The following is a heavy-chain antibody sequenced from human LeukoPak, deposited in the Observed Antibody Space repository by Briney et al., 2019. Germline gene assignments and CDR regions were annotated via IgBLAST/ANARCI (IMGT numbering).Heavy chain of an antibody. V-gene: IGHV3-7*01. CDR1: GFAFSNRW. J-gene: IGHJ4*02. CDR2: MKPDGSEK. Sequence: GSLRLSCAASGFAFSNRWVSWVRQGPGKGLEWVTNMKPDGSEKYYVDSVKGRFTISRDNAKNSLYLQMNSLRVEDTAVYYCARDSAGFDYWGQGALVTVSS. D-gene: IGHD6-13*01. CDR3: ARDSAGFDY.